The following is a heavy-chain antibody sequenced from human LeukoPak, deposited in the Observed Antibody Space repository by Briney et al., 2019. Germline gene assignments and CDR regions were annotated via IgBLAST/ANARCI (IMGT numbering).Heavy chain of an antibody. CDR3: AGEIIQLWEGYYYYNGMDV. CDR1: GFTFSRYE. CDR2: ISYSGSTI. V-gene: IGHV3-48*03. D-gene: IGHD5-18*01. Sequence: PGGSLRLSCAASGFTFSRYEMNWVRQAPGKGLEWVSYISYSGSTIYYADSVKGRFTISRDNAKHSLYLQMQSLRAENTAVYYCAGEIIQLWEGYYYYNGMDVWGQGTTVTVSS. J-gene: IGHJ6*02.